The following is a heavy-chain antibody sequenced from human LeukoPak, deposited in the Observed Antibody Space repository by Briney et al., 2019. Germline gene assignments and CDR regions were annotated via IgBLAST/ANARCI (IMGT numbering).Heavy chain of an antibody. D-gene: IGHD1-26*01. J-gene: IGHJ5*02. CDR1: GGSISRSSYY. V-gene: IGHV4-39*01. Sequence: RASETLSLTGTVSGGSISRSSYYWVCIREPPGKGLEWIGRMYYSGRTYYTPSLKSRVTISVDTSKNQFSLKLSSVPAAATSVYCARQGGSPDWFDPWGQGTLVTVSS. CDR3: ARQGGSPDWFDP. CDR2: MYYSGRT.